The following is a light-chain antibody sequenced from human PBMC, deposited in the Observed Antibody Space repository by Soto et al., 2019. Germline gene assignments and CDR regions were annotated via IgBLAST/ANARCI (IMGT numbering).Light chain of an antibody. CDR3: QQYDNLPWT. CDR1: QNIAKY. Sequence: DIHMPQSPYSLSASVVDRVTITCLVSQNIAKYLTWFQQKPGKAPELLIYAASTLETGVPSRFSGSGSGTDFTFTISCLQPEDIATYYCQQYDNLPWTFGQGTKVDIK. V-gene: IGKV1-33*01. J-gene: IGKJ1*01. CDR2: AAS.